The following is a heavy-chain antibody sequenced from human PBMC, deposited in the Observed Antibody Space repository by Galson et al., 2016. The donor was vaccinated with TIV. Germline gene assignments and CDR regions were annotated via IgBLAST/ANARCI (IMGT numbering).Heavy chain of an antibody. Sequence: SVKVSCKASGYTLTIYAMHWVRQAPGQRLEWMGWINAGNGKTKYSQKFQGRLTITRATSASTAYMELSSLRSDDTAVYYCARPPYCGGDCYKYDYRGQGTLVTVSS. CDR3: ARPPYCGGDCYKYDY. D-gene: IGHD2-21*01. J-gene: IGHJ4*02. CDR1: GYTLTIYA. V-gene: IGHV1-3*01. CDR2: INAGNGKT.